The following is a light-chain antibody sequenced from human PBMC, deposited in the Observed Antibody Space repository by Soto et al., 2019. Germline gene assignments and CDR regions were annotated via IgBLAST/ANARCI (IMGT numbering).Light chain of an antibody. V-gene: IGLV2-8*01. J-gene: IGLJ1*01. CDR3: SSYAGSSNV. CDR2: EVN. Sequence: QSALTQPPSASGSPGQSVAISCTGTSSDVGGYNYVSWYQQHPGKAPKLMIYEVNKRPSGVPDRFSGSKSGRTASLTVSGLHADDEADYYCSSYAGSSNVFGTGTKVAVL. CDR1: SSDVGGYNY.